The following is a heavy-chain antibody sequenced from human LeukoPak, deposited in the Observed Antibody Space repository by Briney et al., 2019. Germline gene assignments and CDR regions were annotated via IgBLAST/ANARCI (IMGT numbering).Heavy chain of an antibody. CDR2: INHSGST. V-gene: IGHV4-34*01. D-gene: IGHD6-19*01. Sequence: SETLSLTCAVYGGSFSGYYWSWIRQPPGKGLEWIGEINHSGSTNYNPSLKSRVTISVDTSKNQFYLKLSSVTAADTAVYYCARVKVAGNLKNYYGMDVWGQGTTVTVSS. CDR1: GGSFSGYY. CDR3: ARVKVAGNLKNYYGMDV. J-gene: IGHJ6*02.